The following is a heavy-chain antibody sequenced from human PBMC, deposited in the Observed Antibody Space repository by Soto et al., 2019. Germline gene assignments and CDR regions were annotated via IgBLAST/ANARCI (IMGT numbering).Heavy chain of an antibody. V-gene: IGHV3-48*01. J-gene: IGHJ4*02. CDR1: GFTFSSYS. D-gene: IGHD6-6*01. Sequence: GGSLRLSCAASGFTFSSYSMNWVRQAPGKGLEWVSYISSSSSSIYNADSVKGRFTISRDNAKNSLYLQMNSLRAEDTAVYYCAKGGLYESSSRDYFDYWGQGTLVTVSS. CDR2: ISSSSSSI. CDR3: AKGGLYESSSRDYFDY.